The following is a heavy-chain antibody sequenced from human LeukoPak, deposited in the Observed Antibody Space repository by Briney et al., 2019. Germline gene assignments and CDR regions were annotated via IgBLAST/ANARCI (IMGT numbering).Heavy chain of an antibody. V-gene: IGHV4-30-4*08. J-gene: IGHJ6*03. CDR2: IYYSGTT. D-gene: IGHD4-11*01. CDR3: AREASTVTKEEYMDV. Sequence: SETLSLTCTVSGGSISSGDYYWSWIRQPPGKGLEWIGYIYYSGTTYYNPSLKNRVTISVDTSKNQFSLKLSSVTAADTAVYYCAREASTVTKEEYMDVWGKGTTVTVSS. CDR1: GGSISSGDYY.